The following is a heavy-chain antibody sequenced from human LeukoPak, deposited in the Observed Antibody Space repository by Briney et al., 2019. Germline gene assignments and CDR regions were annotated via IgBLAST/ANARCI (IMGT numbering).Heavy chain of an antibody. J-gene: IGHJ4*02. Sequence: PGGSLTLSCTASGFTLGSHDMHWVRQIPGQGLEWVAAVSSGFHAFFADSVQGRFTVSREDDRNSLYLQMNSLRAGDTAVYYCVREARGYHYTYFDYWGQGTLVTVSS. V-gene: IGHV3-13*01. CDR2: VSSGFHA. CDR3: VREARGYHYTYFDY. CDR1: GFTLGSHD. D-gene: IGHD5-18*01.